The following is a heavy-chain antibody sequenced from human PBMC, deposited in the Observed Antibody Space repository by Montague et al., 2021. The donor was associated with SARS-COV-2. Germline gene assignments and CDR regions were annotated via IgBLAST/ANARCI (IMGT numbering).Heavy chain of an antibody. CDR2: IKQDGSEK. J-gene: IGHJ6*02. CDR3: ARDLTITMVRGVIEEQNYYYYGMDV. Sequence: SLRLSCAASGFTFSSYWMSWVRQAPGKGLEWVANIKQDGSEKYYVDSVKGRFTISRDNAKNSLYLQMNSLRAEDTAVYYCARDLTITMVRGVIEEQNYYYYGMDVWGQGTTVTVSS. V-gene: IGHV3-7*01. CDR1: GFTFSSYW. D-gene: IGHD3-10*01.